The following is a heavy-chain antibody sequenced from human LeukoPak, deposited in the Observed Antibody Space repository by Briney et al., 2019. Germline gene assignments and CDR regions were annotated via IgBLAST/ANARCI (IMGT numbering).Heavy chain of an antibody. CDR3: ARDRGGYDFGTDY. Sequence: SETLSLTCTASGVSISSYYWSWIRQPPGKGLEWIGSNYYSGSTNYNPSLKSRVTMSVDTSKNQFSLKLSSVTAADTAVYYCARDRGGYDFGTDYWGQGTLVTVSS. CDR1: GVSISSYY. D-gene: IGHD5-12*01. CDR2: NYYSGST. V-gene: IGHV4-59*12. J-gene: IGHJ4*02.